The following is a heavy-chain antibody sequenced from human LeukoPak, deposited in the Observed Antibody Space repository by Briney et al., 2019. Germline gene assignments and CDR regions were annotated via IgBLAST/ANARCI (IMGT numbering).Heavy chain of an antibody. Sequence: GASVKVSCKASGYTFTGYYMHWVRQAPGQGLEWMGRINPNSGGTNYAQKFQGRVTMTRDTSISTAYMELSRLRSDDTAVYYCARDDYSSSWYKLDYWGQGTLVTVSS. J-gene: IGHJ4*02. CDR2: INPNSGGT. D-gene: IGHD6-13*01. V-gene: IGHV1-2*06. CDR1: GYTFTGYY. CDR3: ARDDYSSSWYKLDY.